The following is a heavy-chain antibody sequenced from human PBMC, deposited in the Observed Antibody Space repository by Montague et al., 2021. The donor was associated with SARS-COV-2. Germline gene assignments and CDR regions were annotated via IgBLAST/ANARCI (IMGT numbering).Heavy chain of an antibody. CDR2: IYYSGST. D-gene: IGHD2-15*01. CDR1: SGSINSDGFY. CDR3: ARSVRGYCNDDSCLASYYYGLDV. V-gene: IGHV4-31*03. J-gene: IGHJ6*02. Sequence: TLSLTCSVSSGSINSDGFYWSWIRQPPGKGLEWIGCIYYSGSTYYNPSLESRLTISVDTSKNQFSLNLSSVTAADTAVYYCARSVRGYCNDDSCLASYYYGLDVWGQGTTVTVSS.